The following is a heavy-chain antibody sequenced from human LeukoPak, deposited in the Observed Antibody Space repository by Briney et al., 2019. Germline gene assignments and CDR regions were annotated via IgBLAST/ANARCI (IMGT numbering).Heavy chain of an antibody. J-gene: IGHJ5*02. CDR1: GDTSTTSG. CDR2: ISAFSGNT. CDR3: ARDGEEWELLTNGFDP. Sequence: ASEKISCKASGDTSTTSGISWVRDAPGERLEWMGWISAFSGNTKYAQKLQSRGTMSTDTSTSTAYMELRSLRSDDTAVYYCARDGEEWELLTNGFDPWGQGTLVTVSS. V-gene: IGHV1-18*01. D-gene: IGHD1-26*01.